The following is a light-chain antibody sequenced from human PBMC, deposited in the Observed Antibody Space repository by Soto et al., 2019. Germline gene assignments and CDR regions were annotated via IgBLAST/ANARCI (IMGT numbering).Light chain of an antibody. CDR1: QSVSSN. Sequence: EIVMTQSPATLSVSPGERVTLSCRASQSVSSNLVWYHQKPGQTPRLLFNGASTRATGIPARFTGSGSGTEFTLTISSLQPDDFATYYCQHYNSYSEAFGQGTKVDI. V-gene: IGKV3-15*01. CDR3: QHYNSYSEA. J-gene: IGKJ1*01. CDR2: GAS.